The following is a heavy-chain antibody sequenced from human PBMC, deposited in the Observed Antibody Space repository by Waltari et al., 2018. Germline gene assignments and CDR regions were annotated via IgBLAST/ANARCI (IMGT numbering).Heavy chain of an antibody. CDR2: FDPEDGET. J-gene: IGHJ3*02. CDR1: GYTLTELS. V-gene: IGHV1-24*01. D-gene: IGHD4-17*01. Sequence: QVQLVQSADEVKKPGASVKVSCKDSGYTLTELSMQWVRQAPGKGLEWMGGFDPEDGETIYAQKFQGRVTMTEDTSTDTAYMELSSLRSEDTAVYYCATGYTVTLPPHDAFDIWGQGTMVTVSS. CDR3: ATGYTVTLPPHDAFDI.